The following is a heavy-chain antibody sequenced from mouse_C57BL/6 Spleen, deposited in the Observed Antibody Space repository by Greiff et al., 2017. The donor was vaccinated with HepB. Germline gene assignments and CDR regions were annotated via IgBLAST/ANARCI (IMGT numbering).Heavy chain of an antibody. Sequence: VQLQQSGAELVKPGASVKLSCKASGYTFTSYWMHWVNQRPGQGLEWIGMIHPNSGSTNYNEKFKSKATLTVDKSSSTAYMQLSSLTSEDSAVYYCARGIYYAYYFDYWGQGTTLTVSS. CDR1: GYTFTSYW. CDR2: IHPNSGST. J-gene: IGHJ2*01. V-gene: IGHV1-64*01. D-gene: IGHD2-1*01. CDR3: ARGIYYAYYFDY.